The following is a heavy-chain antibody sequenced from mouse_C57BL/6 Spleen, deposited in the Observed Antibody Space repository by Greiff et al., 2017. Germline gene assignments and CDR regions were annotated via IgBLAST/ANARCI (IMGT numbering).Heavy chain of an antibody. J-gene: IGHJ4*01. CDR1: GYSITSGYY. CDR3: ASRAMDY. CDR2: ISYDGSN. V-gene: IGHV3-6*01. Sequence: EVKLQESGPGLVKPSQSLSLTCSVTGYSITSGYYWNWIRQFPGNKLEWMGYISYDGSNNYNPSLKNRISITRDTSKNQFFLKLNSVTTEDTATYYCASRAMDYWGQGTSVTVSS.